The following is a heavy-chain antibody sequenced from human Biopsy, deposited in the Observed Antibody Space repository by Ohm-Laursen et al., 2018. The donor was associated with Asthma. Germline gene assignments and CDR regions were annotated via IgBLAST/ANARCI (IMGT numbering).Heavy chain of an antibody. J-gene: IGHJ3*02. CDR3: ARMYYDFLTGQVNDAFAI. CDR1: GYTFTSYG. V-gene: IGHV1-18*04. Sequence: GSSVKVSCKASGYTFTSYGISWVRQAPGQGLEWMGWISAYNGNTNYAQKLQGRVTMTTDTSTSTAYMELRSLRSDDTAVYYCARMYYDFLTGQVNDAFAIWGQGTMVTVSS. D-gene: IGHD3-9*01. CDR2: ISAYNGNT.